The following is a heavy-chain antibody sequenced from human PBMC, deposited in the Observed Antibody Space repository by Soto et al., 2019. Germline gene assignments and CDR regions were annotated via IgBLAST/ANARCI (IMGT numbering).Heavy chain of an antibody. J-gene: IGHJ4*02. D-gene: IGHD1-1*01. CDR2: LYYSGST. V-gene: IGHV4-59*01. CDR1: GGSISRYY. Sequence: ASETLCLTCTGSGGSISRYYWSLSRQPPGKGLEWIGYLYYSGSTNYNPSLKSRVTISVDPSKNQFSLKLSSVTAADTAVYYCARVQLERRYFDYWGQGTLVTVSS. CDR3: ARVQLERRYFDY.